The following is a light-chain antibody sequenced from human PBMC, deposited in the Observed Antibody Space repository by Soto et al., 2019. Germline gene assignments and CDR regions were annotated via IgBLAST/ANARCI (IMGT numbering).Light chain of an antibody. V-gene: IGLV2-14*01. CDR2: EVS. CDR3: SSYTSSSTAV. J-gene: IGLJ1*01. Sequence: QSALTQPASVSGSPGQSITISCTGTSSDVGGYNYVSWYQQHPGKAPKLMIYEVSNRPSGVSNRFSGSKSDNTASLTISGLQAEDAADYYCSSYTSSSTAVFGTGTKVTVL. CDR1: SSDVGGYNY.